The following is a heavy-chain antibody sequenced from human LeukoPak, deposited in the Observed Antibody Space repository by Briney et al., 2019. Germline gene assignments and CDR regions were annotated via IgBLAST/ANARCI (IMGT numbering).Heavy chain of an antibody. CDR1: GDTLKSNA. D-gene: IGHD5-12*01. CDR3: ATLAYSGFGPRSVSDY. J-gene: IGHJ4*02. Sequence: SVKVSCKASGDTLKSNAVNWVRQAPGQGLEWMGGMIPAFGTIIYAPKFQGRVTINMDDSTTTGYMELTRLKSDDTAAYYCATLAYSGFGPRSVSDYWGQGTLVIVSS. CDR2: MIPAFGTI. V-gene: IGHV1-69*05.